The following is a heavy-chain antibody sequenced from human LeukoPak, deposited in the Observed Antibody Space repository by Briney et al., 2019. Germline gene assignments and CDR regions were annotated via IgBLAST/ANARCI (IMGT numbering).Heavy chain of an antibody. V-gene: IGHV1-69*04. CDR3: AIGGSWNYPWFDY. J-gene: IGHJ4*02. CDR2: IIPILGKA. Sequence: SVKVSCKASGGTLSSYAIYWVRQAPGKGLEWMGRIIPILGKANYAQKFQGRVTITADTSINTAYMELSSLRSEYTAVYYCAIGGSWNYPWFDYWGQGTLVTVSS. D-gene: IGHD3-10*01. CDR1: GGTLSSYA.